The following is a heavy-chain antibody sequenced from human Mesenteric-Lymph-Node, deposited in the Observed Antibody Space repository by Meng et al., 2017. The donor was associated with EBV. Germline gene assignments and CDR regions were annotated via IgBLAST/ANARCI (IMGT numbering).Heavy chain of an antibody. CDR1: GDSISCSNR. Sequence: QGQFQGAGPGRVKPLGTPSVSCAVSGDSISCSNRWSWVRQPPGKGLEWIGEIYHIGGTNDNPSHKSRVTISVDKSKNHFSLKLCSVTAADTVVYYGASESDYDSRGPWFDPWGQGTLVTVSS. V-gene: IGHV4-4*02. D-gene: IGHD3-22*01. CDR3: ASESDYDSRGPWFDP. CDR2: IYHIGGT. J-gene: IGHJ5*02.